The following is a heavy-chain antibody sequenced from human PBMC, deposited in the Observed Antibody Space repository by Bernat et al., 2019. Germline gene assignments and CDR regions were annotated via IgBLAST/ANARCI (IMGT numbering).Heavy chain of an antibody. CDR2: ISSSSSTI. CDR3: ARVEWATYGDYVGV. Sequence: VQLVESGGGLVKPGGSLRLSCAASGFTFSSYSMNWVRQAPGKGLEWVSYISSSSSTIYYADSVKGRFTISRDNAKNSLYLQMNSLRDEDTAVYYCARVEWATYGDYVGVWGQGTLVTVSS. CDR1: GFTFSSYS. J-gene: IGHJ4*02. D-gene: IGHD4-17*01. V-gene: IGHV3-48*02.